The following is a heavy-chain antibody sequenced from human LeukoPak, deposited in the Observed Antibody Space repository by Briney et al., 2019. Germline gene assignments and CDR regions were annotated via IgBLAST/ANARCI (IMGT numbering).Heavy chain of an antibody. CDR3: ARDGTAAGLYFDL. CDR2: IRQDGGEK. D-gene: IGHD6-13*01. J-gene: IGHJ4*01. Sequence: GESLRLSCAASGFTFSSYMMTWVRQAPGKGLEWVASIRQDGGEKSYVDSVKGRFTISRDNAKNSLYLQMSSLRAEDTAVYYCARDGTAAGLYFDLWGQGTLVTVSS. V-gene: IGHV3-7*01. CDR1: GFTFSSYM.